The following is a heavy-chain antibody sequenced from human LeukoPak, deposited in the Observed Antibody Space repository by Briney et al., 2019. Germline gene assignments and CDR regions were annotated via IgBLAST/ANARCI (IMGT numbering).Heavy chain of an antibody. CDR2: ITSSGDAT. Sequence: PGGSLRLSCAASGFTFNIYAMSWVRQAPGKGLEWVSSITSSGDATFHADSVKDRFTISRDNSKSTLYLQMSRPRVEDTAVYYCAKDRPNYHESNGHYYRLNGDSWGQGTLVTVSS. CDR1: GFTFNIYA. CDR3: AKDRPNYHESNGHYYRLNGDS. V-gene: IGHV3-23*01. J-gene: IGHJ5*01. D-gene: IGHD3-22*01.